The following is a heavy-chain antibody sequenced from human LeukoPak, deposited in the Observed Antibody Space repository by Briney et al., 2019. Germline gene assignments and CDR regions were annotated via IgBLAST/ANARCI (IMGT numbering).Heavy chain of an antibody. CDR3: ARDAGPGYYYYYYMDV. Sequence: ASVKVSCKASGYTFTSYDINWVRQAIGQGLEWMGWMNPNSGNTGYAQKFQGRVTMTRNTSISTAYMELSSLRSEDTAVYYCARDAGPGYYYYYYMDVWGKGTTVTVSS. J-gene: IGHJ6*03. CDR1: GYTFTSYD. CDR2: MNPNSGNT. V-gene: IGHV1-8*01.